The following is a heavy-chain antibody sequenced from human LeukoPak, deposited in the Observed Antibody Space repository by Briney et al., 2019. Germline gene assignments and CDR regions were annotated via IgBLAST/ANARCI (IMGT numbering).Heavy chain of an antibody. CDR3: ARDRGYCSSTSCYGMDV. D-gene: IGHD2-2*01. V-gene: IGHV1-18*01. Sequence: ASVKVSCKASGYTFTSYGISWVRQAPGQGLEWMGWISAYNGNTNYAQKLQGRVTMTTDTSTSTAYMELRSLRSDDTAVYYCARDRGYCSSTSCYGMDVWGQGTTVTVSS. J-gene: IGHJ6*02. CDR1: GYTFTSYG. CDR2: ISAYNGNT.